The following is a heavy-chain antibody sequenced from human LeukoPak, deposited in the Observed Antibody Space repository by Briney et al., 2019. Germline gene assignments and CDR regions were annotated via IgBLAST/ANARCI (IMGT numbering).Heavy chain of an antibody. V-gene: IGHV4-59*01. CDR3: ARGRYYYDSSGYYYDNWSDP. CDR1: GGSISSYY. D-gene: IGHD3-22*01. CDR2: IYYSGST. Sequence: SETLSLTCTASGGSISSYYWSWIRQSPGKGLEWIGYIYYSGSTNYNPSLKSRVTISVDTSKNQFSLKLTSVTAADTAVYYCARGRYYYDSSGYYYDNWSDPWGQGTLVTVSS. J-gene: IGHJ5*02.